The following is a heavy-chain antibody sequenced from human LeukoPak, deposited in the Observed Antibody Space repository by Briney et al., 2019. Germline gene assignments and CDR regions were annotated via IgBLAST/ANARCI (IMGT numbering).Heavy chain of an antibody. J-gene: IGHJ4*02. V-gene: IGHV1-46*01. D-gene: IGHD6-25*01. CDR2: INPRGGST. Sequence: ASVKVSCKASGYTFTSYYMHWMRQAPGQGPEWMGIINPRGGSTDYAQKFQGRITMTSDTSTSTVYMELNSLRSDDTAVYFCSRVGSAAATADYWGQGTLVTVSS. CDR1: GYTFTSYY. CDR3: SRVGSAAATADY.